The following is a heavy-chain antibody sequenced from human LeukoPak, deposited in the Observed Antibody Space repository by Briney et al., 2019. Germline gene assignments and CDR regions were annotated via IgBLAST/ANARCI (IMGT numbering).Heavy chain of an antibody. V-gene: IGHV4-39*01. CDR2: IYYSGST. CDR1: GGSISGFY. D-gene: IGHD3-22*01. CDR3: ARGRYYYDSSGYYYVT. Sequence: SETLSLTCTVSGGSISGFYWSWIRQPPGKGLEWIGSIYYSGSTYYNPSLKSRVTISVDTSKNQFSLKLSSVTAADTAVYYCARGRYYYDSSGYYYVTWGQGTLVTVSS. J-gene: IGHJ5*02.